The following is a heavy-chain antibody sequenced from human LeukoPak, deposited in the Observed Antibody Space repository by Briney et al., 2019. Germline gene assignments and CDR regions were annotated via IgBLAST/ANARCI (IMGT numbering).Heavy chain of an antibody. CDR2: IFYTGSP. CDR1: GGSISSYY. J-gene: IGHJ5*02. CDR3: ARAGAWQIDP. Sequence: PSETLSLTCTVSGGSISSYYWSWIRQPPGKGLEWIGYIFYTGSPNYNPSLKSRVTISLDRSKNQFSLRLTPVTAADTAVYYCARAGAWQIDPWGQGTLVTVSS. V-gene: IGHV4-59*01. D-gene: IGHD3-10*01.